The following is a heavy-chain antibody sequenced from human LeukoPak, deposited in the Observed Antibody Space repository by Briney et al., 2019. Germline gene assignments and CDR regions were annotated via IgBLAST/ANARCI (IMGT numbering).Heavy chain of an antibody. V-gene: IGHV4-61*02. Sequence: TSETLSLTCTVSGGSISSGSYYWSWIRQPAGKGLEWIGRIYTSGSTNYNPSLKSRVTISLDTSKNQFSLKLSSVTAADTAVYYCARRLKRMLRGVIRGSSDYYSHYYMDVWGKGTTVTISS. J-gene: IGHJ6*03. CDR1: GGSISSGSYY. CDR3: ARRLKRMLRGVIRGSSDYYSHYYMDV. CDR2: IYTSGST. D-gene: IGHD3-10*01.